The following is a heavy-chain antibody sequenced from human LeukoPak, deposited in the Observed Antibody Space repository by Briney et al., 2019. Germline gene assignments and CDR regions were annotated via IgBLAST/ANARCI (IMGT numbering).Heavy chain of an antibody. J-gene: IGHJ4*02. CDR3: AKGMYYYDSSGYASAIDY. D-gene: IGHD3-22*01. CDR1: GFTFRDYA. V-gene: IGHV3-43*02. Sequence: PGGSLRLSCAASGFTFRDYAMHWVRQAPGKGLEWVSLINGDGGKTYYGDSGKGRFTISRDNSKNSLYLQMNSLRTEDTAFYYCAKGMYYYDSSGYASAIDYWGQGTLVTVSS. CDR2: INGDGGKT.